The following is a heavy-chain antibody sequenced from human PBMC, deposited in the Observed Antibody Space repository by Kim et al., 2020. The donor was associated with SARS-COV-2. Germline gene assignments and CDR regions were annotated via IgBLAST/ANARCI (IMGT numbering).Heavy chain of an antibody. J-gene: IGHJ6*02. V-gene: IGHV4-30-4*01. CDR2: IYYSGST. CDR1: GGSISSGDYY. CDR3: ARDRRNDFWSGYYKGDYYYGMDV. D-gene: IGHD3-3*01. Sequence: SETLSLTCTVSGGSISSGDYYWSWIRQPPGKGLEWIGYIYYSGSTYYNPSLKSRVTISVDTSKNQFSLKLSSVTAADTAVYYCARDRRNDFWSGYYKGDYYYGMDVWGQGTTVTVSS.